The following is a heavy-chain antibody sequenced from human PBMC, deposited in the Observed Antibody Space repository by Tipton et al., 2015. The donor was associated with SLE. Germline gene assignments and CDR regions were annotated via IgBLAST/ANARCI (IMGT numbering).Heavy chain of an antibody. D-gene: IGHD5-12*01. CDR1: GYSINNGFY. CDR2: IYHSGTT. J-gene: IGHJ4*02. V-gene: IGHV4-38-2*02. Sequence: LRLSCTVSGYSINNGFYWGWIRQPPGKGLEWIGIIYHSGTTYYNPSLKSRATISVDTSKNQFSLKVRSVTAADTAVYYCAREYSGYDYRTFDHWGQGTLVTVSS. CDR3: AREYSGYDYRTFDH.